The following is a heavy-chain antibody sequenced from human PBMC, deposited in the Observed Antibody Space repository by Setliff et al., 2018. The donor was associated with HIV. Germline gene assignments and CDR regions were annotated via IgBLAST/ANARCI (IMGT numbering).Heavy chain of an antibody. J-gene: IGHJ3*02. CDR2: INAAISHT. CDR3: VGGRGGFFDEPFDM. D-gene: IGHD3-16*01. V-gene: IGHV1-3*01. Sequence: GASVKVSCKASGYSFSSYALHWVRQAAGQSPEWLGWINAAISHTRYSPKFQDRVTLTTDTSAGTIHMEMRSLRSEDTAVYYCVGGRGGFFDEPFDMWGPGTRVTVSS. CDR1: GYSFSSYA.